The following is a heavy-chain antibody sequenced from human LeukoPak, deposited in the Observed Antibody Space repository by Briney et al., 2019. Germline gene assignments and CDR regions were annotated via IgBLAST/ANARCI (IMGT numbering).Heavy chain of an antibody. V-gene: IGHV1-69*13. CDR2: IIPIFGTA. CDR3: ARVNLQLRNANDY. CDR1: GGTFSSYA. Sequence: AASVKVSCKASGGTFSSYAISWVRQAPGQGLEWMGGIIPIFGTANYAQKFQGRVTITADESTSTAYMELSSLRSEDTAVYYCARVNLQLRNANDYWGQGTLVTVSS. D-gene: IGHD2-2*01. J-gene: IGHJ4*02.